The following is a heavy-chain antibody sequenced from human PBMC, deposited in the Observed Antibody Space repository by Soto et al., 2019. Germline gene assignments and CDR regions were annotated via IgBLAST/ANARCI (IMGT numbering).Heavy chain of an antibody. CDR3: ARDALRGNDAFDI. V-gene: IGHV6-1*01. D-gene: IGHD4-17*01. CDR1: VDSVSSNSAA. J-gene: IGHJ3*02. Sequence: SQTLSLTCAISVDSVSSNSAAWNWIRQSPSRGLEWLGRTYYRSKWYRDYSVSVKSRITVNPDTSKNQFSLQLNSVTPDDTAVYYCARDALRGNDAFDIWDQGTMVTVSS. CDR2: TYYRSKWYR.